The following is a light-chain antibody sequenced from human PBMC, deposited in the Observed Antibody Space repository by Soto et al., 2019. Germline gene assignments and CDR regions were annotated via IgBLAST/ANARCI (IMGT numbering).Light chain of an antibody. V-gene: IGLV2-23*02. CDR2: EVT. Sequence: QSALTQSASVSGSPGQSIAISCTGTSSDVGSYDLVSWYQQHPGKAPKLMIYEVTKRPSGVSSRFSGSKSGNTASLTISGLQAEDDADYYCCSSAGGGTYVFXTGTKVTVL. CDR3: CSSAGGGTYV. J-gene: IGLJ1*01. CDR1: SSDVGSYDL.